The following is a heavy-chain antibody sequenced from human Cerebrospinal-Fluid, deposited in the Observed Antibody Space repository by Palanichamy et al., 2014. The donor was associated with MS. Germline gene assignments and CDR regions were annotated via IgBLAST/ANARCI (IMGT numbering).Heavy chain of an antibody. V-gene: IGHV3-53*01. Sequence: EVQLVESGGGLIQPGGSLRLSCAASGLLVSTNFMSWVRQAPGKGPEWVSVLYRGGDTYYAGSVKGRFTISRDNSKNMRYLEMNSLRDEDTAVYYRVRDRYSYSRNFHYYGMDVWGQGTTVTVFS. J-gene: IGHJ6*02. D-gene: IGHD6-13*01. CDR2: LYRGGDT. CDR3: VRDRYSYSRNFHYYGMDV. CDR1: GLLVSTNF.